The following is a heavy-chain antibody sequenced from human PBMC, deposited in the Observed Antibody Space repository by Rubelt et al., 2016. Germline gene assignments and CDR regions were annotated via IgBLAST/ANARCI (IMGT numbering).Heavy chain of an antibody. CDR1: GYTFTGYY. J-gene: IGHJ4*02. CDR3: ARDLYKGPRWLVAY. Sequence: QVQLVQSGAEVKKPGASVKVSCKASGYTFTGYYMHWVRQAPGQGLEWMGWINPNSGGTNYAQKLQGRVTRTRNTSISTADRELGGLGSDETAGDYCARDLYKGPRWLVAYWGQGTLVTVSS. CDR2: INPNSGGT. D-gene: IGHD6-19*01. V-gene: IGHV1-2*02.